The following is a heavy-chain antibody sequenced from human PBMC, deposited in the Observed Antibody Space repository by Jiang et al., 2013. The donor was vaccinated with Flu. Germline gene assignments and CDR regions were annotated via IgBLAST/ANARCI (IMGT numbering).Heavy chain of an antibody. CDR2: ISYDGSNK. Sequence: VQLLESGGGVVQPGRSLRLSCVASGFTFSSYAMHWVRQAPGKGLEWVAVISYDGSNKYYADSVKGRFTISRDNSKNTLYLQMNSLRAEDTAVYYCARGGFDYGDYVSYYGMDVWGQGTTVTVSS. V-gene: IGHV3-30-3*01. J-gene: IGHJ6*02. CDR3: ARGGFDYGDYVSYYGMDV. CDR1: GFTFSSYA. D-gene: IGHD4-17*01.